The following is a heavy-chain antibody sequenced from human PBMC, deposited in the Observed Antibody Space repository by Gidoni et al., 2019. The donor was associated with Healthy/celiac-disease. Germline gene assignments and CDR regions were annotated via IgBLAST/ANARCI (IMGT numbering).Heavy chain of an antibody. Sequence: QVQLVESGGGVVQPGRSLRLSCAASGFTFSSYGMHWVRQAPGKGLEWVAVIWYDGSNKYYADSVKGRFTISRDNSKNTLYLQMNSLRAEDTAVYYCARDRSGVAVDYWGQGTLVTVSS. CDR3: ARDRSGVAVDY. J-gene: IGHJ4*02. V-gene: IGHV3-33*01. CDR2: IWYDGSNK. CDR1: GFTFSSYG. D-gene: IGHD6-19*01.